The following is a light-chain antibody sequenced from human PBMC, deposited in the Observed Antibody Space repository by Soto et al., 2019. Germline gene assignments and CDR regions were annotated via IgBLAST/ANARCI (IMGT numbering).Light chain of an antibody. J-gene: IGKJ1*01. V-gene: IGKV1-39*01. CDR1: QSISNH. CDR2: AAS. Sequence: DIQMTQSPSSLSASVEDRVSITCRSSQSISNHLNWCQQKPGKAPKLLIFAASSLQSGVPSRFSGSRSGPDFTLTISSLQPEDFATYYCQQSYSSPPTFGQGTKVDIK. CDR3: QQSYSSPPT.